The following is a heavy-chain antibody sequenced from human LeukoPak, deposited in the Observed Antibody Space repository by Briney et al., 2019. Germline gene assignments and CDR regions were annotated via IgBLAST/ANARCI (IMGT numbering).Heavy chain of an antibody. Sequence: SETLSLTCTVSGASVSGGGYYLSWIRQHPGKGLEWIGFTSYSGGAYYNPSLMSRITMSVDRSQNQFSLKMRDVTAADTAVYFCATAEWEYFYFDSWGQGALVAVSS. CDR1: GASVSGGGYY. D-gene: IGHD1-26*01. J-gene: IGHJ4*02. CDR2: TSYSGGA. V-gene: IGHV4-31*03. CDR3: ATAEWEYFYFDS.